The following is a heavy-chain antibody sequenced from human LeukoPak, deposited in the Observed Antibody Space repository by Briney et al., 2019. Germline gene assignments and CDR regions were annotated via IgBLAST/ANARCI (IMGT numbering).Heavy chain of an antibody. J-gene: IGHJ4*02. V-gene: IGHV1-69*05. D-gene: IGHD3-10*01. CDR3: AREPYGTYFDY. CDR1: GGTFSSYA. CDR2: IIPIFGTA. Sequence: GASVEVSCKASGGTFSSYAISWVRQAPGQGLEWMGGIIPIFGTANYAQKFQGRVTITTDESTSTAYMELSSLRSEDTAVYYCAREPYGTYFDYWGQGTLVTVSS.